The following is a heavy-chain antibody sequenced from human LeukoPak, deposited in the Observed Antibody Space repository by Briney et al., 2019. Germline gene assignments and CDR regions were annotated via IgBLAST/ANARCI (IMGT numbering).Heavy chain of an antibody. CDR3: ARDREIAAARWFDP. Sequence: GASEKVSCKASGYRFTGYYMHWVRQAPGQGLEWMGWINPNSGGTNYAQKFQGRVTMTRDTSISTAYMELSRLRSDDTAVYYCARDREIAAARWFDPWGQGTLVTVSS. V-gene: IGHV1-2*02. CDR1: GYRFTGYY. J-gene: IGHJ5*02. CDR2: INPNSGGT. D-gene: IGHD6-13*01.